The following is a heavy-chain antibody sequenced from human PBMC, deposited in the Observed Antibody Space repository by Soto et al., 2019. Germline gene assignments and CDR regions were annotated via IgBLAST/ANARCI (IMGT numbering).Heavy chain of an antibody. Sequence: PGESLKISCKGSGYSFTSYWISWVRQMPGKGLEWMGRIDPSDSYTNYSPSFQGHVTISADKSISTAYLQWSSLKASDTAMYYCARLAMATRRGYYGMDVWDQGTTVTVSS. V-gene: IGHV5-10-1*01. CDR2: IDPSDSYT. CDR1: GYSFTSYW. J-gene: IGHJ6*02. D-gene: IGHD5-12*01. CDR3: ARLAMATRRGYYGMDV.